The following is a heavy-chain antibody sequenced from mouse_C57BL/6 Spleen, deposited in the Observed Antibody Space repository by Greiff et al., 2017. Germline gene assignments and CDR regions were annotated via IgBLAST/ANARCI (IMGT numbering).Heavy chain of an antibody. V-gene: IGHV2-9-1*01. J-gene: IGHJ4*01. D-gene: IGHD1-1*01. CDR2: IWTGGGT. Sequence: VQLQESGPGLVAPSQSLSITCTVSGFSLTSYAISWVRQPPGKGLEWLGVIWTGGGTTYNSALKSRLSISKDNSKSQVFLKMNSLQTYDTARYYCARATTVAPMDYWGQGTSVTVSS. CDR3: ARATTVAPMDY. CDR1: GFSLTSYA.